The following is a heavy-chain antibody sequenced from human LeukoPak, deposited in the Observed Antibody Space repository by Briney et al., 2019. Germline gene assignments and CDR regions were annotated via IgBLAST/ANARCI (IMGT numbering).Heavy chain of an antibody. Sequence: SETLSLTCTVSGGSIRSGGYYWGWIRQPPGKGLEWIGSIYYGGSTYYNPSLKSRVTISVDTSMNQFSLKLSFVTTADTAVYYCARALGYCSGGSCTRGYNWFDPWGQGTLVTVPS. CDR2: IYYGGST. CDR1: GGSIRSGGYY. CDR3: ARALGYCSGGSCTRGYNWFDP. J-gene: IGHJ5*02. D-gene: IGHD2-15*01. V-gene: IGHV4-39*01.